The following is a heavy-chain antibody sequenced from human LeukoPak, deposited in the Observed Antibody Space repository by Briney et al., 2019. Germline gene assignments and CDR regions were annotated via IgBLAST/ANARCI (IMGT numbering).Heavy chain of an antibody. CDR2: ISSSGSTI. D-gene: IGHD3-22*01. V-gene: IGHV3-48*03. Sequence: PGGSLRLSCAASGFTFSSYEMNWVRQAPGKGLEWVSYISSSGSTIYYADSVKGRFTISRDNAKNSLYLQMNSLRAEDTALYHCARGGYYYDSSGYYYDYWGQGTLVTVSS. CDR1: GFTFSSYE. J-gene: IGHJ4*02. CDR3: ARGGYYYDSSGYYYDY.